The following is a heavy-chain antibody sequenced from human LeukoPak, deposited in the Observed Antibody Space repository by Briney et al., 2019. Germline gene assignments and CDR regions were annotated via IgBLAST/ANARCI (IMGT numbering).Heavy chain of an antibody. CDR3: ARAQILRYFGGGFDY. Sequence: SETLSLTCAVYGGSFSGYYWSWIRQPPGKGLEWIGEINHSGSTNYNPSLKSRVTISVDTSKNQFSLKLSSVTAADTAVYYCARAQILRYFGGGFDYWGQGTLVTVSS. CDR1: GGSFSGYY. D-gene: IGHD3-9*01. CDR2: INHSGST. J-gene: IGHJ4*02. V-gene: IGHV4-34*01.